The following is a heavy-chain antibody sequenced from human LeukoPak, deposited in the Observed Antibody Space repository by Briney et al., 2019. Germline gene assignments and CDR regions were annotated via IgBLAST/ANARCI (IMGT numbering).Heavy chain of an antibody. Sequence: GGSLRLSCAASGFTFSSYSMNWVRQAPGKGLEWVANIKQDGSETYSVDSVRGRFTISRDNANNLLYLQMSSLRVEDTAVYYCARDGDGDYVFSYYFDYWGQGTLVTVSS. CDR2: IKQDGSET. J-gene: IGHJ4*02. V-gene: IGHV3-7*01. CDR3: ARDGDGDYVFSYYFDY. D-gene: IGHD4-17*01. CDR1: GFTFSSYS.